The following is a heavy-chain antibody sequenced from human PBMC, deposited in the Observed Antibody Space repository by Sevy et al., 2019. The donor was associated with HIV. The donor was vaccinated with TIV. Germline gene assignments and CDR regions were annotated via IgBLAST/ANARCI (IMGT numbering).Heavy chain of an antibody. J-gene: IGHJ3*02. Sequence: SETLSLTCAVYGGSFSGYYWSWIRQPPGKGLEWVGEIKHSGSTNYNPSLKSRVTISVDTSNNQYSLKLSSVTAADTAVYYCARHCSSSSCSHAFDIWGQGTMVTVSS. D-gene: IGHD2-2*01. CDR2: IKHSGST. CDR3: ARHCSSSSCSHAFDI. CDR1: GGSFSGYY. V-gene: IGHV4-34*01.